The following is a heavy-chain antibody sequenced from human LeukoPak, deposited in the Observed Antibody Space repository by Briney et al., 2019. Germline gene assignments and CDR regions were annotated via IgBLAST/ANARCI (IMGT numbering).Heavy chain of an antibody. J-gene: IGHJ4*02. CDR3: AKDFRNYVWGSFDY. V-gene: IGHV3-30*02. Sequence: GGSLRLSCAASGFTFSSYGMHWVRQAPGKGLEWVAFIRYDGSNKYYADSVKGRFTISRDNSKNTLYLQMNSLRAEDTAVYYCAKDFRNYVWGSFDYWGQGTLVTVSS. CDR2: IRYDGSNK. CDR1: GFTFSSYG. D-gene: IGHD3-16*01.